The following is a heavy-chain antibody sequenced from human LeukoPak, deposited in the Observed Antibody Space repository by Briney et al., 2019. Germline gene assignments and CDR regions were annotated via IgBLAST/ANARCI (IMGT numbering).Heavy chain of an antibody. CDR2: IRYDGSSK. CDR3: AKDPLRWLRFGRIDY. D-gene: IGHD5-12*01. V-gene: IGHV3-30*02. Sequence: GGFLRLSCAASGFTFSSYGMSWVRQAPGKGLEWVAFIRYDGSSKYYADSVTGGFTISRDNSKNTLYLQMNSLRAEDTAVYYCAKDPLRWLRFGRIDYRGEGTLVTVSS. J-gene: IGHJ4*02. CDR1: GFTFSSYG.